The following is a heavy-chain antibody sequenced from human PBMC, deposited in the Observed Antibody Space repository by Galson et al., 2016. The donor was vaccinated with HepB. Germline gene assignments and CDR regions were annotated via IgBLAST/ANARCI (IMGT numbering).Heavy chain of an antibody. CDR2: ISGSSAYT. D-gene: IGHD4-23*01. CDR1: GFTFSDYY. CDR3: AGEGGGNSYAGNAFDI. J-gene: IGHJ3*02. V-gene: IGHV3-11*05. Sequence: SLRLSCAASGFTFSDYYMSWVRQAPGKGLEWVSDISGSSAYTNYADSVKVRVTISRDNAKKSLYLKLNSLRAEDTAVYYCAGEGGGNSYAGNAFDIWCQGTMLTVCS.